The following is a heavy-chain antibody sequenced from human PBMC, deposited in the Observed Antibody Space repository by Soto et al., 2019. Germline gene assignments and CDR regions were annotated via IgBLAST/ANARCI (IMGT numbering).Heavy chain of an antibody. V-gene: IGHV1-2*02. CDR2: INPNSGGT. CDR3: ARDAYCSSTSCSPYYYYYYGMDV. CDR1: GYTFTGYY. Sequence: GASVKVSCKASGYTFTGYYMHWVRQAPGQGLEWMGWINPNSGGTNYAQKFQGRVTMTRDTSISTAYMELSRLRSDDTAVYYCARDAYCSSTSCSPYYYYYYGMDVWGQGTTVTVSS. D-gene: IGHD2-2*01. J-gene: IGHJ6*02.